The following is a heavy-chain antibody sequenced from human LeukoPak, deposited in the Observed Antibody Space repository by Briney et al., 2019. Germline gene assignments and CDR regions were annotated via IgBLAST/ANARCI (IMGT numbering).Heavy chain of an antibody. J-gene: IGHJ4*02. Sequence: GESLKISCKGSGYTFTSYWIGWVRQMPGKGLEWMGIIYPGDSDTRYSPSFQGQVTMSADKSISTAYLQWSSLKASDTAMYYCARRKGCSSTSCPPDYRGQGTLVTVSS. V-gene: IGHV5-51*01. CDR1: GYTFTSYW. CDR3: ARRKGCSSTSCPPDY. CDR2: IYPGDSDT. D-gene: IGHD2-2*01.